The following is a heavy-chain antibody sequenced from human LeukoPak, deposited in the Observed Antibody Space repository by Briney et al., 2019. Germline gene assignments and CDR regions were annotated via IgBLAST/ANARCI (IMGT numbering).Heavy chain of an antibody. Sequence: ASVKVSCKASGYTFTSYYMHWVRRAPGQGLEWMGIINPSGGSTSYAQKFQGRVTMTRDTSTSTVYMELSSLRSEDTAVYYCASRGYSYGYHFDYWGQGTLVTVSS. CDR1: GYTFTSYY. CDR3: ASRGYSYGYHFDY. CDR2: INPSGGST. V-gene: IGHV1-46*03. J-gene: IGHJ4*02. D-gene: IGHD5-18*01.